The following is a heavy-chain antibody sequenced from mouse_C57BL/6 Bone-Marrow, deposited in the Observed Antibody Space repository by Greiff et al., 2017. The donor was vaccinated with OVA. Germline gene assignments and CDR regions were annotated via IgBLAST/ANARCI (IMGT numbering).Heavy chain of an antibody. CDR2: IYPRSGNT. J-gene: IGHJ1*03. V-gene: IGHV1-81*01. Sequence: QVQLQQSGAELARPGASVKLSCKASGYTFTSYGISWVKQRTGQGLEWIGEIYPRSGNTYYNEKFKGKATLTADKSSSTAYMELRSLTSEDSAVYFCARHYGSSYGWYFDGWGTGTTVTVSS. CDR1: GYTFTSYG. CDR3: ARHYGSSYGWYFDG. D-gene: IGHD1-1*01.